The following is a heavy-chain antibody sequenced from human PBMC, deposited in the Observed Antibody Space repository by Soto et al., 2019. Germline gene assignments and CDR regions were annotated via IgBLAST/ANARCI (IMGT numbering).Heavy chain of an antibody. V-gene: IGHV3-21*01. Sequence: PGGSLRLSCAASGFTFSSYNMNWVRQAPGKGLEWVSSISISSSYIYYADSVMGRFTISRDNARNSLYLQMNSLRAEDTAVYYCARQAYQYDTNSFGYWGQGTLVTVS. CDR3: ARQAYQYDTNSFGY. D-gene: IGHD2-8*01. CDR2: ISISSSYI. J-gene: IGHJ4*02. CDR1: GFTFSSYN.